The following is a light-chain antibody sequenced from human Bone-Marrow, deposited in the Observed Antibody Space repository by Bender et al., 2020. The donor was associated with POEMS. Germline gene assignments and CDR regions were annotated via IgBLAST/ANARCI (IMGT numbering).Light chain of an antibody. CDR2: DDS. J-gene: IGLJ2*01. CDR1: NIGTKT. Sequence: SSVLTQPPSLSVAPGQTARISCGGDNIGTKTVHWYQQRPGQAPVLVVYDDSDRPSGIPERFSGSNSKNTATLAISRVEAGDEADYYCQVWDRDSCYSVVFGGGTRLTVL. V-gene: IGLV3-21*02. CDR3: QVWDRDSCYSVV.